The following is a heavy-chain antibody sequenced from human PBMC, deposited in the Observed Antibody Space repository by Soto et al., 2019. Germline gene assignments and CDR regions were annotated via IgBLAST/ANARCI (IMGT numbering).Heavy chain of an antibody. Sequence: EVQLVESGGGFVQPGRSLRLSCAASGFTIADFGMHWVRQVPGKGLEWVSGISWNSGTIDYADSVKGRFTISKDSPKNSLYLQMTSLRPEDTALYYCVKGRGSGSFVFDSWGQGNLVTVSS. D-gene: IGHD1-26*01. V-gene: IGHV3-9*01. CDR2: ISWNSGTI. CDR1: GFTIADFG. CDR3: VKGRGSGSFVFDS. J-gene: IGHJ4*02.